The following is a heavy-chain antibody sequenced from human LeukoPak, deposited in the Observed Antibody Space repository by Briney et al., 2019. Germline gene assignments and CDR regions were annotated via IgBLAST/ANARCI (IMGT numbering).Heavy chain of an antibody. CDR3: ASGGSRTGFNY. D-gene: IGHD3/OR15-3a*01. CDR1: GGSISTYC. J-gene: IGHJ4*02. V-gene: IGHV4-59*12. Sequence: SATQSLTCTVSGGSISTYCWSWIRQPPGKGLEWIGFIFYIGDTNYNPFLKSGVTIPVETSKNQFSLRLRSVVASHTPGYSCASGGSRTGFNYCGQRTLLSVSS. CDR2: IFYIGDT.